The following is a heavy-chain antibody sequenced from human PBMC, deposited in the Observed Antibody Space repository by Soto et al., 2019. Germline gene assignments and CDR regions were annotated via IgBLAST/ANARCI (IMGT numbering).Heavy chain of an antibody. CDR1: GGTFSSYA. D-gene: IGHD3-3*01. J-gene: IGHJ4*02. Sequence: SVKVYCTASGGTFSSYAISWVRQAPGQGLEWMGGIIPIFGSTSYAQKFQGRVTMTRDTSTSTVYMELSSLRSEDTAVYYCASSGYYSPRAFFDYWGQGTLVTVSS. CDR2: IIPIFGST. CDR3: ASSGYYSPRAFFDY. V-gene: IGHV1-69*05.